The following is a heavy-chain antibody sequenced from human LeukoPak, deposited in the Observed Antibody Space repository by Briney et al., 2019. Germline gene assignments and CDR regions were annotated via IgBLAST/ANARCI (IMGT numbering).Heavy chain of an antibody. CDR1: GFPFSSYA. CDR2: ISSSSSYI. CDR3: AREVDTAMVSWFDP. V-gene: IGHV3-21*01. D-gene: IGHD5-18*01. J-gene: IGHJ5*02. Sequence: GGSLRLSCEASGFPFSSYAMTWVRQAPGKGLEWVSSISSSSSYIYYADSVKGRFTISRDNAKNSLYLQMNSLRAEDTAVYYCAREVDTAMVSWFDPWGQGTLVTVSS.